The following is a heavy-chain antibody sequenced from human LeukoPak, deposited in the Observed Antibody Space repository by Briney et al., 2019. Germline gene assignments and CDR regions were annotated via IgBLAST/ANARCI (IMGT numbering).Heavy chain of an antibody. J-gene: IGHJ6*02. CDR2: ISYDGSNK. CDR1: GFTFNSYG. D-gene: IGHD3-9*01. CDR3: AKDTLGYSAILTGYYREMDV. Sequence: PGGSLRLSCAASGFTFNSYGMHWVRQAPGKGLEWVAVISYDGSNKYYADSVKGRFTISRENSKNMLYLQRNSTRAEDPAVYYCAKDTLGYSAILTGYYREMDVWRQGPTVTVSS. V-gene: IGHV3-30*18.